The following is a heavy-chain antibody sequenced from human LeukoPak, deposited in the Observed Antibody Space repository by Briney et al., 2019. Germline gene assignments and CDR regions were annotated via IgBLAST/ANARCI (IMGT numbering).Heavy chain of an antibody. CDR1: GFTVSSNY. D-gene: IGHD6-19*01. J-gene: IGHJ3*02. Sequence: PGGSLRLSCAASGFTVSSNYMSWVRQAPGKGLEWVSVIYSGGSRYYADSVKGRFTISRDKSKNTLYLQMDSLRAEDTAVYYCAKDRGAVAVGAFDIWGQGTMVTVSS. V-gene: IGHV3-53*01. CDR2: IYSGGSR. CDR3: AKDRGAVAVGAFDI.